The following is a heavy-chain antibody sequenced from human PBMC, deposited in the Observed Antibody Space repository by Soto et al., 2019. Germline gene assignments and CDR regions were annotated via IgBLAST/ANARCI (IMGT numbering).Heavy chain of an antibody. Sequence: GGSLRLSCAASGFTFSSYGMHWVRQAPGKGLEWVAVISYDGSNKYYADSVKGRFTISRDNSKNTLYLQMNSLRAEDTAVYYCAKVISEGWFGESPKSSYYFDYWGQGTLVTVSS. V-gene: IGHV3-30*18. CDR1: GFTFSSYG. D-gene: IGHD3-10*01. CDR2: ISYDGSNK. CDR3: AKVISEGWFGESPKSSYYFDY. J-gene: IGHJ4*02.